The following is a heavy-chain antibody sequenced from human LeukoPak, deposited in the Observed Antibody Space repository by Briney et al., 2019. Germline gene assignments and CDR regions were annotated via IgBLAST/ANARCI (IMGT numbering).Heavy chain of an antibody. V-gene: IGHV1-18*04. D-gene: IGHD2-2*01. CDR1: GYTFTGYY. Sequence: ASVKVSCKASGYTFTGYYMHRVRQAPGQGLEWMGWISTYNGNTFYAQKFEGRVSMTTDTSTNTVYMDLRSLRSGDTAVYYCARDLEHCRNIICSNSAYWGQGTLVTVSS. CDR3: ARDLEHCRNIICSNSAY. J-gene: IGHJ4*02. CDR2: ISTYNGNT.